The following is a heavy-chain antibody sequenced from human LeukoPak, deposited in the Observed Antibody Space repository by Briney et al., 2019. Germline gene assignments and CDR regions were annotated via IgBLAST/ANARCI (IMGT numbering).Heavy chain of an antibody. D-gene: IGHD3/OR15-3a*01. CDR2: ISGSGGST. Sequence: GGSLRLSCAASGFTFSSYAMSWVRQAPGKGLEWVSAISGSGGSTYYADSVKGRFTISRDNSKNTLYLQMNSLRAEDTAVYYCAKDLDDGVATNYYYGMDVWGQGTTVTVSS. CDR3: AKDLDDGVATNYYYGMDV. V-gene: IGHV3-23*01. J-gene: IGHJ6*02. CDR1: GFTFSSYA.